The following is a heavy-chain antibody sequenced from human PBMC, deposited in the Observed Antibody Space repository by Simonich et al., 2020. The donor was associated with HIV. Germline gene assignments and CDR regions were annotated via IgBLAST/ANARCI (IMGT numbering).Heavy chain of an antibody. CDR2: SIPIFGST. Sequence: QVQLVQSGAEVKKPGASVKVSCKASGGTFSSYAISWVRQAPGQGLEWMGGSIPIFGSTKSAQKFQGRVTITADKSPSTAYMELSSLRSEDTAVYYCASKLELTGSYNYYAMGVWGQGTTVTVSS. CDR3: ASKLELTGSYNYYAMGV. CDR1: GGTFSSYA. J-gene: IGHJ6*02. V-gene: IGHV1-69*06. D-gene: IGHD1-7*01.